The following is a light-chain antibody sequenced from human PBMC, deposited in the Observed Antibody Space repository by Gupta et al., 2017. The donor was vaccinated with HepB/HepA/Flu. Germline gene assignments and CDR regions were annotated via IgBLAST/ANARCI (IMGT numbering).Light chain of an antibody. Sequence: QSVLTQPPSAYGTPGQRVTISCSGSSSNIGSNTVNWYQQIPGTAPKLLIYSNNQRPSGVPDRFSGSKSGTSASLAISGLQSEDEADYYCAAWDDSLNGWVFGGGTKLTVL. CDR1: SSNIGSNT. CDR2: SNN. CDR3: AAWDDSLNGWV. J-gene: IGLJ3*02. V-gene: IGLV1-44*01.